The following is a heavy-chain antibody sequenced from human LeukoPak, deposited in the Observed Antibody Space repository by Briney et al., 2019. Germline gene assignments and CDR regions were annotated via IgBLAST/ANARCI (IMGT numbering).Heavy chain of an antibody. CDR2: ISPGSAAI. V-gene: IGHV3-48*02. Sequence: PGGSLRLSCAGSGFTFHSYAMNWVRQAPGKGMEWVAYISPGSAAIFYADSVKGQFTISRDDAKNSVHLQMNSLRDEDTAVYYCARDLSWAFDYWGQGTLVTVS. CDR1: GFTFHSYA. D-gene: IGHD1-26*01. CDR3: ARDLSWAFDY. J-gene: IGHJ4*02.